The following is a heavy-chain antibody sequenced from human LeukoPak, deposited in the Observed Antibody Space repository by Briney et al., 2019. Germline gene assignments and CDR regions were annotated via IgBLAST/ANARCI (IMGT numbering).Heavy chain of an antibody. Sequence: GGSLRLSCAASGFTFSSYGMTWVRQAPGKGLEWVSYISSSSSTIYYADSVKGRFTISRDNSKNTLYLQMNSLRAEDTAVYYCAKGNYYGSGSYNYFDYWGQGTLVTVSS. CDR2: ISSSSSTI. CDR1: GFTFSSYG. J-gene: IGHJ4*02. D-gene: IGHD3-10*01. V-gene: IGHV3-48*01. CDR3: AKGNYYGSGSYNYFDY.